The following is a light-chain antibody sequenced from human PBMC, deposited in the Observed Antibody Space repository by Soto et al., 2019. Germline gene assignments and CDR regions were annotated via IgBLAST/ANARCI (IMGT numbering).Light chain of an antibody. V-gene: IGKV1-39*01. Sequence: DIQMTQSPSSPSESAGDRVTITCRASQGISTYLNWYQQKPGKAPKLLIYAASSLQSGVPSRFSGSGSETDFTLTISSLQPEDFATYSCQQSYSTTWTFGQGTKVDIK. CDR2: AAS. CDR3: QQSYSTTWT. J-gene: IGKJ1*01. CDR1: QGISTY.